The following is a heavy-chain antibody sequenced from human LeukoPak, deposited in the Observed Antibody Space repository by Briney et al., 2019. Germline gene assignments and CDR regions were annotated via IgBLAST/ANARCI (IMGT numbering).Heavy chain of an antibody. CDR1: GFTFSSYW. D-gene: IGHD1-26*01. V-gene: IGHV3-74*01. J-gene: IGHJ3*02. Sequence: GGSLRLSCAASGFTFSSYWTHWVRQGPGKGLVRVSRINSDGSDTRYADSVKGRFTISRDNAKNTLSLQMNSLRVEDTAVYFCARGGSPPEALGDAFDIWGQGTMVTVSS. CDR3: ARGGSPPEALGDAFDI. CDR2: INSDGSDT.